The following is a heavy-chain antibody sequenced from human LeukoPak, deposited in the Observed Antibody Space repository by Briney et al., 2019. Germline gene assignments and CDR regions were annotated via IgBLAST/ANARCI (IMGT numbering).Heavy chain of an antibody. CDR2: ISYDGNTK. V-gene: IGHV3-30-3*01. J-gene: IGHJ5*02. D-gene: IGHD3-22*01. CDR1: GFIFNIYA. CDR3: VRDQGIVVAIAPQTPPA. Sequence: GGSLRLSCAAYGFIFNIYAMHWVRQAPGRGLEWVAVISYDGNTKYYTDSVKGRFTISRDNSKNTLYLQMNSLRPEDTAVYYCVRDQGIVVAIAPQTPPAWGQGTLVTVSS.